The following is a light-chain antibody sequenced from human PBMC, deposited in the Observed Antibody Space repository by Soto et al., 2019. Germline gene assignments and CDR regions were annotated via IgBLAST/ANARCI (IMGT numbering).Light chain of an antibody. J-gene: IGKJ1*01. CDR2: GAS. V-gene: IGKV3-20*01. CDR1: QSVSSSY. CDR3: QQYGSSPQT. Sequence: EIVLTQSPGTLSLSPGERATLSCRASQSVSSSYLAWYQQKPGQAPRLLIYGASSRATGIPDRFSGSGSGTDFTLTISRREHEDFAVYYCQQYGSSPQTFGQGTKVENK.